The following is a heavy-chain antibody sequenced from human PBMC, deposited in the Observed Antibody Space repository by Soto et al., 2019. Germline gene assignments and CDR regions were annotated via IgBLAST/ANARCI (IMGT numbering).Heavy chain of an antibody. CDR2: IIPIVGTA. CDR3: VVLLWFGELEYYYYYGMDV. V-gene: IGHV1-69*06. J-gene: IGHJ6*02. Sequence: QVQLVQSGAEVKKPGSSVKVSCKASGGTFSSYAISWVRQAPGQGLEWMGGIIPIVGTANYAQKFQGRVTITADKSTSTAYMELSSLRSEDTAVYYCVVLLWFGELEYYYYYGMDVWGQGTTVTVSS. D-gene: IGHD3-10*01. CDR1: GGTFSSYA.